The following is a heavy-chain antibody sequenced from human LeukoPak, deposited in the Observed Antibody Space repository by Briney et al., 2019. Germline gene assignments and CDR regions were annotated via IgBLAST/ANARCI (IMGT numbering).Heavy chain of an antibody. J-gene: IGHJ3*02. CDR1: GGSFSGYY. Sequence: SETLSLTCAVYGGSFSGYYWSWIRQPPGKGLEWIGEINHSGSTNYNPSLKSRVTISVDTSKSQFSLKLSSVTAADTAVYYCARVSQQWLVRAFDIWGQGTMVTVSS. CDR2: INHSGST. CDR3: ARVSQQWLVRAFDI. D-gene: IGHD6-19*01. V-gene: IGHV4-34*01.